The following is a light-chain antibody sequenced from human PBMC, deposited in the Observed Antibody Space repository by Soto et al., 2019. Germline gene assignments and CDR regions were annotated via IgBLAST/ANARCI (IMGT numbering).Light chain of an antibody. Sequence: IVLTQSPGTLSLSPGERATLSCRASQSVSSSHLAWYQQKPGQAPRLLISGASSRATGIPARFSGSGSGTDFTLTISSLEPEDFAVYYCQHRDNWPPITFGQGTRLEIK. CDR3: QHRDNWPPIT. V-gene: IGKV3D-20*02. CDR1: QSVSSSH. J-gene: IGKJ5*01. CDR2: GAS.